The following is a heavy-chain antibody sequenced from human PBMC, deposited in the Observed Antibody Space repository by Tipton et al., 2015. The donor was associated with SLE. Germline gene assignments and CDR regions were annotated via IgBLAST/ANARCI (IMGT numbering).Heavy chain of an antibody. CDR2: IYHSGST. CDR3: ARVKRSPRAFDI. Sequence: TLSLTCTVSGGSISSANWWSWVRQPPGKGLEWIGEIYHSGSTNYNPSLKSRVTILVDKSKNQLSLKLSSVTAADTAVYYCARVKRSPRAFDIWGQGTMVTVSS. V-gene: IGHV4-4*02. J-gene: IGHJ3*02. CDR1: GGSISSANW. D-gene: IGHD1-26*01.